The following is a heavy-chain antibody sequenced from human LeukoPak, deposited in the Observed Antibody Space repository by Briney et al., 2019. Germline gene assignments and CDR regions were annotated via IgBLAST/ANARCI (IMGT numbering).Heavy chain of an antibody. Sequence: SVKVSCKAPGGTFSSYAISWVRQAPGQGLEWMGGIIPIFGTANYAQKFQGRVTITTDESTSTAYMELSSLRSEDTAVYYCARDGSDSSSSRWFDPWGQGTLVTVSS. CDR3: ARDGSDSSSSRWFDP. CDR2: IIPIFGTA. CDR1: GGTFSSYA. V-gene: IGHV1-69*05. D-gene: IGHD6-6*01. J-gene: IGHJ5*02.